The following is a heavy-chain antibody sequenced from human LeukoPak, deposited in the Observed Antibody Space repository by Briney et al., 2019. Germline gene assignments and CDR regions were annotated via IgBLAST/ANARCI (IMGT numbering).Heavy chain of an antibody. J-gene: IGHJ4*02. V-gene: IGHV6-1*01. D-gene: IGHD3-22*01. Sequence: SQTLSLTCAISGDSVSSNSAAWNWIRQSPSRGLEWLGRTYYGSKWYNDNAVSVKSRITINPDTSKNQFSLQLNSVTPEDTAVYYCARTTYYYDSSGYDYFDYWGQGTLVTVSS. CDR1: GDSVSSNSAA. CDR3: ARTTYYYDSSGYDYFDY. CDR2: TYYGSKWYN.